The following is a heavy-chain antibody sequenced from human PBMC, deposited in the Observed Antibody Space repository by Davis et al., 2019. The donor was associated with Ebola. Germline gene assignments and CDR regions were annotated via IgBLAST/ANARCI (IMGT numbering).Heavy chain of an antibody. Sequence: ASVKVSCKASGYTFTSHGISWVRQAPGQGLEWMGRSNSNSGDTNYAQKFQGRVTMTRDTSISTAYMELNRLRSDDTAVYFCARRGGNAFDYWGQGTPVTVSS. CDR1: GYTFTSHG. CDR3: ARRGGNAFDY. D-gene: IGHD4-23*01. CDR2: SNSNSGDT. J-gene: IGHJ4*02. V-gene: IGHV1-2*06.